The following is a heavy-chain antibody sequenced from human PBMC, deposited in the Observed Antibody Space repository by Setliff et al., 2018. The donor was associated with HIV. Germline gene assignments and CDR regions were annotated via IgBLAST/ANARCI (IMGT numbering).Heavy chain of an antibody. Sequence: SVKVSCKASGGTFSSYAISWVRQAPGQGLEWMGGIIPIFGTANYAQKFQGRVTITADESTSTAYMELSSLRSEDTAVYYCARDGCSSTSCHGVYYYYGMDVWGQGTTVTVS. J-gene: IGHJ6*02. CDR1: GGTFSSYA. CDR2: IIPIFGTA. D-gene: IGHD2-2*01. V-gene: IGHV1-69*13. CDR3: ARDGCSSTSCHGVYYYYGMDV.